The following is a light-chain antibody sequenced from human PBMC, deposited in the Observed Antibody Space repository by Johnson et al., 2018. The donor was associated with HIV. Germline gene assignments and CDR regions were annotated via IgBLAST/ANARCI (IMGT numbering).Light chain of an antibody. CDR1: RSNIGNNY. CDR2: ENN. J-gene: IGLJ1*01. Sequence: QSVLTQPPSVSAAPGQKVTISCSGGRSNIGNNYVSWYQQLPGTAPKLLIYENNKRPSGIPDRFSGSKSGTSATLGITGLQTGDEADYYCGTWDSSLSTEVFGTGTKVTVL. CDR3: GTWDSSLSTEV. V-gene: IGLV1-51*02.